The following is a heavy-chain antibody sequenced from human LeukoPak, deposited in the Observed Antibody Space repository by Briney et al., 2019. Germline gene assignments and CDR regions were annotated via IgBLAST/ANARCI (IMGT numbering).Heavy chain of an antibody. D-gene: IGHD6-6*01. Sequence: GGSLRLSCAASGFTFSSFGMHWVRQAPGKGLEWVAVISYDGSNKYYADSVKGRFTISRDNSKNTLYLQMNSLRAEDAAVYYCARDRSSGSPYSSSSPFDYWGQGTLVTVSS. CDR3: ARDRSSGSPYSSSSPFDY. CDR1: GFTFSSFG. V-gene: IGHV3-30*03. CDR2: ISYDGSNK. J-gene: IGHJ4*02.